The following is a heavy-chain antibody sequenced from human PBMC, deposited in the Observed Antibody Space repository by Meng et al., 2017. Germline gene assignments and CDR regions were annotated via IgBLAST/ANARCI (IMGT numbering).Heavy chain of an antibody. J-gene: IGHJ5*02. Sequence: QVQLVESWGGWVKPGGALGLSCADSGLTFSDYYMGWIRQAPGKGLEWVSYIGSSGSTIYYADSVKGRFTISRDNAKNSLYLQMNSLRAEDTAVYYCARGKGWFDPWGQGTLVTVSS. CDR3: ARGKGWFDP. CDR2: IGSSGSTI. CDR1: GLTFSDYY. V-gene: IGHV3-11*01.